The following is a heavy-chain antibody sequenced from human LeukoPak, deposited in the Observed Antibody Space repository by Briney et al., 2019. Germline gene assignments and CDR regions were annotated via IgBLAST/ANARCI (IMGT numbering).Heavy chain of an antibody. CDR2: LNPDHGGT. CDR1: GYSLTNYY. V-gene: IGHV1-2*02. J-gene: IGHJ4*02. Sequence: ASVKVSCKASGYSLTNYYIHWVRQAPGQGLEWMGWLNPDHGGTNYAQKFQGRVTMTRDTSINTVYMELRGLRSGDTAVYYCARDQVGAARFDSWGQGTLVTVSP. CDR3: ARDQVGAARFDS. D-gene: IGHD2-15*01.